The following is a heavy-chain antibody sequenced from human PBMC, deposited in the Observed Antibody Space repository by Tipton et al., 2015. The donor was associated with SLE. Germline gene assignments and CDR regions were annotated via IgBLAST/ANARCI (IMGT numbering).Heavy chain of an antibody. J-gene: IGHJ5*02. CDR1: GFSFNNYA. Sequence: GSLRLSCAASGFSFNNYAMAWVRQAPGKGLEWVASIGGSGLATYYTGSVKGRFTISRDNSKDTVHLQMNSLRAEDTAVYFCAKKYWDLLTESWGQGTLVTVSS. CDR2: IGGSGLAT. V-gene: IGHV3-23*01. CDR3: AKKYWDLLTES. D-gene: IGHD2/OR15-2a*01.